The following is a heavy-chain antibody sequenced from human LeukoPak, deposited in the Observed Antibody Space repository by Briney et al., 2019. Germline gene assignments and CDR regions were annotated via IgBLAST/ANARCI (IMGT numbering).Heavy chain of an antibody. Sequence: GGSLRLSCAASGFTFSGHYMDWVRQAPGKGLEWVGRSRNKANRYTTEYAASVKGKFTVLRDDSKNSVYLQMNSLKNEDTAVYYCASGIVGATSPVYWGQGTLVTVSS. D-gene: IGHD1-26*01. CDR1: GFTFSGHY. J-gene: IGHJ4*02. CDR2: SRNKANRYTT. V-gene: IGHV3-72*01. CDR3: ASGIVGATSPVY.